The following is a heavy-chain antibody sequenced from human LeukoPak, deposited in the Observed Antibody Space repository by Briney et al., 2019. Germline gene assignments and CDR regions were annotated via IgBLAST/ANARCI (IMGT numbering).Heavy chain of an antibody. J-gene: IGHJ4*02. Sequence: PGGSLRLSCEASEFILSSYAMNWVRQAPGKGLEWVSSISSSSSYIYYADSVKGRFTISRDNAKNSLYLQMNSLRAEDTAVYYCARDLGRDGYNLFDYWGQGTLVTVSS. CDR3: ARDLGRDGYNLFDY. CDR1: EFILSSYA. CDR2: ISSSSSYI. D-gene: IGHD5-24*01. V-gene: IGHV3-21*01.